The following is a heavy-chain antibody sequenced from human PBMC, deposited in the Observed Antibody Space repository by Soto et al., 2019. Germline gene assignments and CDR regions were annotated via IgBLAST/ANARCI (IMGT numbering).Heavy chain of an antibody. CDR2: INWNGGST. V-gene: IGHV3-20*04. Sequence: GGSLRLSCAASGFTFDDYGMSWVRQAPGKGLEWVSGINWNGGSTGYADSVKGRFTISRDNAKNSLYLQMNSLRAEDTALYYCARSHLQNRIAVAADYWGQGTLVTVSS. CDR1: GFTFDDYG. D-gene: IGHD6-19*01. CDR3: ARSHLQNRIAVAADY. J-gene: IGHJ4*02.